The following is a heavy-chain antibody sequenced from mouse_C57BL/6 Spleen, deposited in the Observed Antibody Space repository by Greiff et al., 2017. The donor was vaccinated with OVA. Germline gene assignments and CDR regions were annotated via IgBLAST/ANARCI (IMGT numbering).Heavy chain of an antibody. Sequence: EVQVVESGEGLVKPGGSLKLSCAASGFTFSSYAMSWVRQTPEKRLEWVAYISSGGDYIYYADTVKGRFTISRDNARNTLYLQMSSLKSEDTAMYYCTRDGSSYGIYAMDYWGQGTSVTVSS. CDR3: TRDGSSYGIYAMDY. J-gene: IGHJ4*01. V-gene: IGHV5-9-1*02. CDR2: ISSGGDYI. CDR1: GFTFSSYA. D-gene: IGHD1-1*01.